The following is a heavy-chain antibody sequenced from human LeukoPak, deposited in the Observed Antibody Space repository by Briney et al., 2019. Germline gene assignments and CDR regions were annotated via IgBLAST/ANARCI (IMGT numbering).Heavy chain of an antibody. Sequence: GGSLRLSWTASGFTFGDYAMSWFRQAPGKGLEWVGFIRSKAYGGTTEYAASVKGRFTISRDDSKSIAYLQMNSLKTEDTAVYYCTRDRPNYCSSTSCYPQWGFVDYWGQGTLVTVSS. CDR3: TRDRPNYCSSTSCYPQWGFVDY. CDR2: IRSKAYGGTT. CDR1: GFTFGDYA. V-gene: IGHV3-49*03. J-gene: IGHJ4*02. D-gene: IGHD2-2*01.